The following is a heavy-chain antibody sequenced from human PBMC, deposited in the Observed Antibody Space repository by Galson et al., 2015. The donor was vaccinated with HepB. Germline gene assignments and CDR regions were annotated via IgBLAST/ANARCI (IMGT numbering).Heavy chain of an antibody. CDR3: AKDLTTIFGVARILTSPFYYYGMDV. D-gene: IGHD3-3*01. V-gene: IGHV3-30*18. CDR2: ISNDGSNK. CDR1: GFTFSSYG. J-gene: IGHJ6*02. Sequence: SLRLSCAASGFTFSSYGMHWVRQAPGKGLEWVAVISNDGSNKCYADSVKGRLTISRDNSKNTLYLQMNSLRAEDTAVYYCAKDLTTIFGVARILTSPFYYYGMDVWGQGTTVTVSS.